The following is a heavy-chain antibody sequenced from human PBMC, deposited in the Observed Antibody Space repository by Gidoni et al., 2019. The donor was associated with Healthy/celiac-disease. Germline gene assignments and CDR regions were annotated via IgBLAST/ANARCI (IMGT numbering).Heavy chain of an antibody. J-gene: IGHJ1*01. V-gene: IGHV3-21*01. CDR2: ISSSSSYI. CDR1: GFTFSSYS. Sequence: EVQLVESGGGLVKPGGSLRLSCAASGFTFSSYSMNWVRQAPGKGLEWVSSISSSSSYIYYADSVKGRFTISRDNAKNSLYLQMNSLRAEDTAVYYCARVSPEVGWGYFQHWGQGTLVTVSS. D-gene: IGHD1-26*01. CDR3: ARVSPEVGWGYFQH.